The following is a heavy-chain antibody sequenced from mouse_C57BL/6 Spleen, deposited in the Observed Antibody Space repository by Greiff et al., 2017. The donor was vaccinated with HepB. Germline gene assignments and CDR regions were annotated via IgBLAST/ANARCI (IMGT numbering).Heavy chain of an antibody. CDR1: GFTFSDYG. J-gene: IGHJ2*01. V-gene: IGHV5-17*01. CDR3: ARKGLSDDGPGFDY. CDR2: ISSGSSTI. D-gene: IGHD2-3*01. Sequence: EVKVVESGGGLVKPGGSLKLSCAASGFTFSDYGMHWVRQAPEKGLEWVAYISSGSSTIYYADTVKGRFTISRDNAKNTLFLQMTSLRSEETAMYYCARKGLSDDGPGFDYWGQGTTLTVSS.